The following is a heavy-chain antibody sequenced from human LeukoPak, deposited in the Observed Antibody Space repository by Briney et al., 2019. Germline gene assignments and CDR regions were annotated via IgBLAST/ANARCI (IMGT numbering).Heavy chain of an antibody. CDR1: GGSINSYY. V-gene: IGHV4-59*01. Sequence: SETLSLTCTVSGGSINSYYWGWIRQSPGKGLEWIGYIYYTGSTSYNPSLQSRVSISVDTSKNQFTLKLTSVTAADTAVYYCARVSPTWSATYDYWGQGTLVTVSS. CDR2: IYYTGST. CDR3: ARVSPTWSATYDY. J-gene: IGHJ4*02. D-gene: IGHD2-8*02.